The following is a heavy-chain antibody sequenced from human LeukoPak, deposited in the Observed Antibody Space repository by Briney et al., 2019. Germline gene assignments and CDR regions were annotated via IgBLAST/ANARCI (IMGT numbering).Heavy chain of an antibody. V-gene: IGHV3-30*18. CDR2: ISYDGSNK. D-gene: IGHD4-11*01. Sequence: GGSLRLSCAASGFTFSSYGMHWVRQAPGKGLEWVAVISYDGSNKYYADSVKGRFTTSRDNSKNTLYLQMNSLRAEDTAVYYCAKESTVTIYYYGMDVWGQGTLVTVSS. CDR3: AKESTVTIYYYGMDV. J-gene: IGHJ6*02. CDR1: GFTFSSYG.